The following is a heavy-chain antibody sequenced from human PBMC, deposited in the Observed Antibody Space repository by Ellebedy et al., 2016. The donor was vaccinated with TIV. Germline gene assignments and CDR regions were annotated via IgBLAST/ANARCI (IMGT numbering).Heavy chain of an antibody. CDR3: ARLFPDGELLSGFLVD. V-gene: IGHV4-61*05. J-gene: IGHJ4*02. D-gene: IGHD3-10*01. CDR2: IYYRGST. CDR1: GGSISSSSYY. Sequence: MPSETLSLTCTVSGGSISSSSYYRSWIRQPPGKGLEWIGYIYYRGSTNYNPSLKSRVTISVDTSKNQLSLKLSSVTAADTAVYYCARLFPDGELLSGFLVDWGQGTLVIVSS.